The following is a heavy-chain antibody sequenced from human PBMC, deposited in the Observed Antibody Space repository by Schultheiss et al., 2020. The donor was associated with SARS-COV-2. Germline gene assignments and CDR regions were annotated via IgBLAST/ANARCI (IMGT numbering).Heavy chain of an antibody. D-gene: IGHD3-16*01. CDR1: GGSISSYY. V-gene: IGHV4-34*01. Sequence: SETLSLTCTVSGGSISSYYWSWIRQPPGKGLEWIGEINHSGSTNYNPSLKSRVTISVDTSKNQFSLKLSSVTAADTAVYYCARAPLGYFDYWGQGTLVTVSS. CDR2: INHSGST. CDR3: ARAPLGYFDY. J-gene: IGHJ4*02.